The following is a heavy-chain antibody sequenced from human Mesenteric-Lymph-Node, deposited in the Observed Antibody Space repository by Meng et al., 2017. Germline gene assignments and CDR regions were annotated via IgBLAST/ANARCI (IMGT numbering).Heavy chain of an antibody. CDR3: ARTLGGVEQLAFGF. CDR2: ISSSSSYI. V-gene: IGHV3-21*01. CDR1: GFTFSSYS. D-gene: IGHD3-16*01. Sequence: GESLKISCAASGFTFSSYSMNWVRQAPGKGLEWVSSISSSSSYIYYADSVKGRFTISRDNAKNSLYLQMNSLRAENTAVYYCARTLGGVEQLAFGFWGQGALVTVSS. J-gene: IGHJ4*02.